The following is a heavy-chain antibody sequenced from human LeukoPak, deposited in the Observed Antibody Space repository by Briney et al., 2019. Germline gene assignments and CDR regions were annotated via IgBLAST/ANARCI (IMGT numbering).Heavy chain of an antibody. V-gene: IGHV3-7*01. CDR1: GFTFSNYW. CDR2: IKEDGSEK. Sequence: GGSLRLSCAASGFTFSNYWMSWDRQAPGKGLEWVANIKEDGSEKYYVDSVKGRFTISRDNARNSLYLQMNSLRAEDTAVYYCVSLGYCSTSSCQPWGQGTLVTVSS. J-gene: IGHJ4*02. D-gene: IGHD2-2*01. CDR3: VSLGYCSTSSCQP.